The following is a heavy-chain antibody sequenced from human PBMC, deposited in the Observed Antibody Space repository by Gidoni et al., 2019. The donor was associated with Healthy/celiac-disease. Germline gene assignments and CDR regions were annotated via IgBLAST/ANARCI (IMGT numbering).Heavy chain of an antibody. V-gene: IGHV3-13*05. D-gene: IGHD1-26*01. CDR3: ARGFGGSYFLFDY. CDR2: IGTAGDP. Sequence: EVQLVESGGGLVQPGGSLRLSCAASGFTFSSYDMHWVRQATGKGLELVSAIGTAGDPYYPGSVKGRFTISRENAKNSLYLQRNSLRAGDTAVYYCARGFGGSYFLFDYWGQGTLVTVSS. CDR1: GFTFSSYD. J-gene: IGHJ4*02.